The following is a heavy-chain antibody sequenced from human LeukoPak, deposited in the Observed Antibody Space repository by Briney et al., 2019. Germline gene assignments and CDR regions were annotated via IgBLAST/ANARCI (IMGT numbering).Heavy chain of an antibody. J-gene: IGHJ6*02. D-gene: IGHD1-1*01. V-gene: IGHV3-48*02. CDR1: GFTFSSYS. Sequence: GGSLRLSCAASGFTFSSYSMNWVRQAPGKGLEWVSYISSSSSTIYYADSVKGRFTISRDNAKNSLYLQMNSLRDEDTAVYYCAKDLFGSTTNNGMDVWGQGTTVTVSS. CDR3: AKDLFGSTTNNGMDV. CDR2: ISSSSSTI.